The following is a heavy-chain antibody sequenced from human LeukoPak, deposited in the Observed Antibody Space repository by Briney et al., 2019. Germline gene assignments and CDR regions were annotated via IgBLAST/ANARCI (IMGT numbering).Heavy chain of an antibody. CDR1: GGSVSSSSYY. J-gene: IGHJ4*02. Sequence: KPSETLSLTCSVSGGSVSSSSYYWGWVRQPPGKGLEWIGSFHYSGSTYYNPSLKSRVTISGDTSKNQFSLKLRSVTAADTAVYYCASLVVVVVTASEIDYWDQGTLVTVSS. V-gene: IGHV4-39*01. CDR3: ASLVVVVVTASEIDY. D-gene: IGHD2-21*02. CDR2: FHYSGST.